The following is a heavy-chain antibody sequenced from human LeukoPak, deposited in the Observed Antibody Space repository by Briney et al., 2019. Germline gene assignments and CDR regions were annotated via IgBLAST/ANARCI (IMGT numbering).Heavy chain of an antibody. CDR3: ARCSSGGNADSTSFPFDY. CDR1: GFTFSSYA. V-gene: IGHV3-30-3*01. D-gene: IGHD4-23*01. CDR2: ISYVGSNK. Sequence: GGSLRLSCAASGFTFSSYAMHWVRQAPGKGLEWVAVISYVGSNKYYADSVKGRFTISRDNSKNTLYLQMNSLRAEDTAVYYCARCSSGGNADSTSFPFDYWGQGTLVTVSS. J-gene: IGHJ4*02.